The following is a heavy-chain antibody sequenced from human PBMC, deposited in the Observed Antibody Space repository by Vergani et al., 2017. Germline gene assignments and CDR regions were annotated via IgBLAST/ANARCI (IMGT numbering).Heavy chain of an antibody. D-gene: IGHD3-3*01. CDR1: GYSISSGYY. CDR3: ARRDEFWSGSSLGAFDI. Sequence: QVQLQESGPGLVKPSETLSLTCAVSGYSISSGYYWGWIRQPPGKGLEWIGSIYHSGSTYYNPSLKSRVTISVDTSKNQFSLKLSSVTAADTAVYYCARRDEFWSGSSLGAFDIWGQGTMVTVSS. J-gene: IGHJ3*02. V-gene: IGHV4-38-2*01. CDR2: IYHSGST.